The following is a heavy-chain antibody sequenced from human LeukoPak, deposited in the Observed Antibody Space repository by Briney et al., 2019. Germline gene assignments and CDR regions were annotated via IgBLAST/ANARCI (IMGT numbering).Heavy chain of an antibody. J-gene: IGHJ4*02. CDR2: IYYSGST. D-gene: IGHD2-2*01. CDR3: ARGGGTVVVPAAMDYFDY. V-gene: IGHV4-31*03. Sequence: PSQTLSLTCTVSGGSISSGGYYWSWIRQHPGKGLEWIGYIYYSGSTYYNPSLKSRVTISVDTSKNQFSLRLSSVTAADTAVYYCARGGGTVVVPAAMDYFDYWGQGTLVTVSS. CDR1: GGSISSGGYY.